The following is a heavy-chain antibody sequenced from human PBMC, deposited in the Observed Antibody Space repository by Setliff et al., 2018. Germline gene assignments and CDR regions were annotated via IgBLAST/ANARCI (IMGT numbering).Heavy chain of an antibody. CDR1: GDSIGRGGYY. D-gene: IGHD3-9*01. Sequence: SETLSLTCSVSGDSIGRGGYYWSWIRQQPGKGLEWIASIYYSGSTYYNPSLKSRLRVSMDSSKNQFSLKLNSVTAADTAVYYCARAPRYFDPTGSYFDYWGQGTLVTVSS. CDR2: IYYSGST. J-gene: IGHJ4*02. V-gene: IGHV4-31*03. CDR3: ARAPRYFDPTGSYFDY.